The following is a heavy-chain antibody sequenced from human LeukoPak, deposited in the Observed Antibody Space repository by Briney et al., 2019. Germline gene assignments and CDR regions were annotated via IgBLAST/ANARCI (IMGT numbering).Heavy chain of an antibody. D-gene: IGHD6-19*01. CDR3: AKESGWGYFYYMDV. CDR2: ISAGGSST. Sequence: GGSLRLSCAASGFTFSSYAMSWVRQAPGKGLEWVSAISAGGSSTYYADSVKGRFTLSRDNSKNTLYLQMHSLTAEDTAVYYCAKESGWGYFYYMDVWRKGTTVTVSS. CDR1: GFTFSSYA. V-gene: IGHV3-23*01. J-gene: IGHJ6*03.